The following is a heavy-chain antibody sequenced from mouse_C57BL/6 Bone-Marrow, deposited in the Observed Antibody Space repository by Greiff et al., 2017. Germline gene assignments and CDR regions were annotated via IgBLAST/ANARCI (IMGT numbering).Heavy chain of an antibody. V-gene: IGHV14-4*01. CDR1: GFNIKDDY. CDR2: IDPENGDT. CDR3: TTLNDYDWYFDV. Sequence: VQLQQSGAELVRPGASVKLSCTASGFNIKDDYMYWVKQRPEQGLEWIGWIDPENGDTEYASKFQGTATITADTSSNTAYLQLSSLTSEDTAVYYCTTLNDYDWYFDVWGTGTTVTVSS. J-gene: IGHJ1*03. D-gene: IGHD2-4*01.